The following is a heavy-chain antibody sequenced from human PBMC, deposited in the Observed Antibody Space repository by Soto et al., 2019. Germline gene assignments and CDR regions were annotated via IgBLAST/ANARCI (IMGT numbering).Heavy chain of an antibody. V-gene: IGHV3-74*01. CDR2: INTDGSNT. CDR1: GLTFNRYW. D-gene: IGHD2-15*01. CDR3: AREFCSGGNCYTYYFDP. Sequence: PGGSLSLSCAASGLTFNRYWMHWVCHAPGKGLVWVSHINTDGSNTNYADSVKGRFTISRDNAKSTLFLQMNSLRDEDTAVYYCAREFCSGGNCYTYYFDPWGQGIPITVSS. J-gene: IGHJ5*02.